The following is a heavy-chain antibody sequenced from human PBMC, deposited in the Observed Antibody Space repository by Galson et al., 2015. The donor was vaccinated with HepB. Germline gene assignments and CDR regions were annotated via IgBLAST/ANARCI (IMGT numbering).Heavy chain of an antibody. D-gene: IGHD6-13*01. Sequence: SVKVSCKASGYSFGHFAMHWVRQAPGQRFEWMGWINTAYGNTKYSQTFQGRVTFTSDTSASTVYLELSSLRSEDTAVYYCAGEGTVSIWFPSWGQGTLVTVSS. CDR2: INTAYGNT. CDR1: GYSFGHFA. V-gene: IGHV1-3*04. J-gene: IGHJ5*02. CDR3: AGEGTVSIWFPS.